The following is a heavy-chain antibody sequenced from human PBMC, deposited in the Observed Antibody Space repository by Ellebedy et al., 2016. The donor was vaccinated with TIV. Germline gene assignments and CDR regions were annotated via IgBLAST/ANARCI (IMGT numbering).Heavy chain of an antibody. V-gene: IGHV4-34*01. J-gene: IGHJ2*01. CDR2: INHRGST. D-gene: IGHD2/OR15-2a*01. Sequence: SETLSLTCAVYGGSLSGHSWSWVRQPPGKGLEWIGEINHRGSTTYNQSLRSRVTISIDTSKHQSSLRLSAVTAADTAVYYCARGNFQDVDLDHWYFDLWGRGTLVTVSS. CDR1: GGSLSGHS. CDR3: ARGNFQDVDLDHWYFDL.